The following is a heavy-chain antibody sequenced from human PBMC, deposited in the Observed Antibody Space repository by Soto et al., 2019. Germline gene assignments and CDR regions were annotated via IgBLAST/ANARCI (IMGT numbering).Heavy chain of an antibody. V-gene: IGHV1-2*04. CDR2: INPNSGGT. D-gene: IGHD2-21*02. CDR1: GYTFTGYY. CDR3: ARDLIHCGGDCYPYYYYGMDV. J-gene: IGHJ6*02. Sequence: ASVKVSCKASGYTFTGYYMHWVRQAPGQGLEWMGWINPNSGGTNYAQKFQGWVTMTRDTSISTAYMELSRLRSDDTAVYYCARDLIHCGGDCYPYYYYGMDVWGQGTTVTVSS.